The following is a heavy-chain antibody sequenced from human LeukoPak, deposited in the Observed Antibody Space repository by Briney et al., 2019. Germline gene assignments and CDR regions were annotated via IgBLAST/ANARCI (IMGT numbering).Heavy chain of an antibody. CDR1: GGSISSYY. V-gene: IGHV4-59*01. D-gene: IGHD1-1*01. CDR2: IYYSGST. CDR3: ARDSGTPGETTWFDP. Sequence: SETLSLTCTVSGGSISSYYWSWIRQPPGKGLEWIGYIYYSGSTNYNPSLKSRVTISIDTSKNQFSLQLSSVTAADTAIYYCARDSGTPGETTWFDPWGQGTLVTVSS. J-gene: IGHJ5*02.